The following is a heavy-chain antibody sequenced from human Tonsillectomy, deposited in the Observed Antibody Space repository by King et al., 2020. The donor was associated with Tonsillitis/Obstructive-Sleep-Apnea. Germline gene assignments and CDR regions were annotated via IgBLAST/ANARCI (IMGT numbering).Heavy chain of an antibody. J-gene: IGHJ6*02. CDR1: GFTFSHYW. CDR3: VRESYGIVVEPGVWGV. Sequence: VQLVESGGGLVQPGGSLRLSCAASGFTFSHYWMAWVRQAPGKGLEWVANIDQDGSEKDYVESAKGRFTISRDNAKNSLYLQMNSLRAEDTAVYFCVRESYGIVVEPGVWGVWGRGTTVTVSS. CDR2: IDQDGSEK. D-gene: IGHD2-15*01. V-gene: IGHV3-7*03.